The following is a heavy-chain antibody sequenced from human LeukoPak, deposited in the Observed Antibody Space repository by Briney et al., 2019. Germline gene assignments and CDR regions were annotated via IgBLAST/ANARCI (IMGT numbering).Heavy chain of an antibody. CDR1: GDTFSSYA. V-gene: IGHV1-69*06. CDR3: ARDSPRGIVVVVAATLFDY. D-gene: IGHD2-15*01. CDR2: IIPIFGTT. Sequence: GASVKVSCKASGDTFSSYAINWVRQAPGQGLEWMGGIIPIFGTTKYAQKFQGRVTIIADKSTSTVYMELRSLRSDDTAVYYCARDSPRGIVVVVAATLFDYWGQGTLVTVSS. J-gene: IGHJ4*02.